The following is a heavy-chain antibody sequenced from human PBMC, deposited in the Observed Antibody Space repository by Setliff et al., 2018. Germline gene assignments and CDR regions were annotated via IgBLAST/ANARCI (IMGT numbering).Heavy chain of an antibody. Sequence: SETLSLTCNVSGDSMNDNHWTWIRQPPGKGQEWIGYIYTSGGTNYNPSLKSRVTISVDMSKNQFSLKLSSVIAADTAVYYCARGVSSVSWTPRYWGRGILVTVSS. CDR3: ARGVSSVSWTPRY. V-gene: IGHV4-4*08. D-gene: IGHD6-19*01. CDR2: IYTSGGT. J-gene: IGHJ4*02. CDR1: GDSMNDNH.